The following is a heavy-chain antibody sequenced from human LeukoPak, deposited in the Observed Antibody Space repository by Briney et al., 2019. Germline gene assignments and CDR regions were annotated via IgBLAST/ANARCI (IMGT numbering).Heavy chain of an antibody. V-gene: IGHV4-4*09. J-gene: IGHJ3*02. D-gene: IGHD5-18*01. CDR3: ARQTTLQLWLSYSGGAFDI. CDR2: IYTSGST. CDR1: GGSISSYY. Sequence: PSETLSLTCTVSGGSISSYYWSWIRQPPGKGLEWIGYIYTSGSTNYNPSLKSRVTISVGTSKNQFPLKLSSVTAADTAVYYCARQTTLQLWLSYSGGAFDIWGQGTMVTVSS.